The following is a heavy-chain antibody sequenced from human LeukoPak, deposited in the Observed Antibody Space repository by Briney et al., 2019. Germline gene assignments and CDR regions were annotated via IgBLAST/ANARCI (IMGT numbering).Heavy chain of an antibody. J-gene: IGHJ4*02. D-gene: IGHD4-11*01. V-gene: IGHV3-33*06. CDR1: GFTYSHYG. CDR2: IWSDGTEK. Sequence: GGSLRLSCAAFGFTYSHYGMHWVRQVPGKGLEWVAVIWSDGTEKYYGDAVKGRFTISRDNSMKTLYLQMNSLRGDDTAVYYCAKDAQRGFDYSNSLEYWGQGTLVTVSS. CDR3: AKDAQRGFDYSNSLEY.